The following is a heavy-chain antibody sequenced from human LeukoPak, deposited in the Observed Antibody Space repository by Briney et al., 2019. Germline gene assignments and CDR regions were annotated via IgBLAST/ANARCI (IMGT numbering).Heavy chain of an antibody. Sequence: SETLSLTCTVSGGSTSSSSYYWGWIRQPPGKGLEWIGYIYYSGSTNYNPSLKSRVTISVDTSKNQFSLKLSSVTAADTAVYYCARVMGYCSSTSCYTKAFDIWGQGTMVTVSS. J-gene: IGHJ3*02. CDR2: IYYSGST. D-gene: IGHD2-2*02. CDR1: GGSTSSSSYY. V-gene: IGHV4-61*05. CDR3: ARVMGYCSSTSCYTKAFDI.